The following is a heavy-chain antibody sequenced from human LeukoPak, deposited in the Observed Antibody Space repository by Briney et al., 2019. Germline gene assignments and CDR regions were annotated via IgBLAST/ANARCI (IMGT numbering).Heavy chain of an antibody. V-gene: IGHV1-46*01. CDR1: GYTFTNYY. CDR2: IDPSAGST. J-gene: IGHJ5*02. D-gene: IGHD3-3*01. CDR3: ARCITIFGVVIKNWFDP. Sequence: ASVKVSCKASGYTFTNYYMHWVRQAPGQGLEWMGVIDPSAGSTTYAQKFQGIVTMTRDTATNTAYMELSGLRSEDTAVYYCARCITIFGVVIKNWFDPWGQGTLVTVSS.